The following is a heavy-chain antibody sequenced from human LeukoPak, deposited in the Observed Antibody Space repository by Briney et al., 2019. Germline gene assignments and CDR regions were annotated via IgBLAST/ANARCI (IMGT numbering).Heavy chain of an antibody. J-gene: IGHJ5*02. CDR2: IIPIFGTA. CDR1: GGTFSSYA. Sequence: SVKVSCKASGGTFSSYAISWVRQAPGQGLEWMGGIIPIFGTANYAQKFQGRVTITADESTSTVYMELSSLRSEDTAVYYCARVSWLNPSFDPWGQGTLVTVSS. CDR3: ARVSWLNPSFDP. V-gene: IGHV1-69*13. D-gene: IGHD3-9*01.